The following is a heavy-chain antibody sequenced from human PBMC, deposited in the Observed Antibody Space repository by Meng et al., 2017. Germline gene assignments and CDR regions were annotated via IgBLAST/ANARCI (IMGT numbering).Heavy chain of an antibody. Sequence: GGSLRLSCAASGLTFSSYGMHWVRQAPGKGLEWVAVIWYDGSNKYYADSVKGRFTISRDNSKNTLYLQMNSLRAEDTAVYYCARVFTMVRGGDVAFDIWGQGTMVTVSS. J-gene: IGHJ3*02. V-gene: IGHV3-33*01. CDR2: IWYDGSNK. D-gene: IGHD3-10*01. CDR1: GLTFSSYG. CDR3: ARVFTMVRGGDVAFDI.